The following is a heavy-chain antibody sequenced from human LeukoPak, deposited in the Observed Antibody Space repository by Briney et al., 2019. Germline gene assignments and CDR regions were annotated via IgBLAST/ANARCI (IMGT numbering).Heavy chain of an antibody. Sequence: SETLSLTCAVYGGSFSGYYWSWIRQPPGKGLEWIGEINHSGSTNYNPSLKSRVTISVDTSKNQFSLKLSSVTAAGTAVYYCARGGWLRSFDYWGQGTLVTVSS. CDR2: INHSGST. CDR1: GGSFSGYY. CDR3: ARGGWLRSFDY. V-gene: IGHV4-34*01. J-gene: IGHJ4*02. D-gene: IGHD5-12*01.